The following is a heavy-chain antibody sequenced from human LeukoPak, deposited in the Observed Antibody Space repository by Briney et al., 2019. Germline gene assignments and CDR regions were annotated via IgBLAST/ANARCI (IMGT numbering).Heavy chain of an antibody. CDR2: IYYSGST. CDR3: ARDIPYDSSLPVPGGWFDP. Sequence: SETLSLTCTVSGGSISSSSYYWGWIRQPPGKGLEWIGSIYYSGSTYYNPSLKSRVTISVDTSKNQFSLKLSSVTAADTAVYYCARDIPYDSSLPVPGGWFDPWGQGTLVTVSS. D-gene: IGHD3-22*01. CDR1: GGSISSSSYY. J-gene: IGHJ5*02. V-gene: IGHV4-39*07.